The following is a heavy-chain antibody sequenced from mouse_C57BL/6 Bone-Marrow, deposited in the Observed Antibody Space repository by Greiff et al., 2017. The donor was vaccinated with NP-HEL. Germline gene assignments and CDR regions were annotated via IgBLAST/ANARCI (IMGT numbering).Heavy chain of an antibody. CDR1: GYTFTSYW. J-gene: IGHJ4*01. CDR2: INPSSGYT. V-gene: IGHV1-7*01. Sequence: QVHVKQSGAELAKPGASVKLSCKASGYTFTSYWMHWVKQRPGQGLEWIGYINPSSGYTKYNQKFKDKATLTADKSSSTAYRQLSSLTYEDSAVYYCAKAPYYGSSYDAMDYWGQGTSVTVSS. D-gene: IGHD1-1*01. CDR3: AKAPYYGSSYDAMDY.